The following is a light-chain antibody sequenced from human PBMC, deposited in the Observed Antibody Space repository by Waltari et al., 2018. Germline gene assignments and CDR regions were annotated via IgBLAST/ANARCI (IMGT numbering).Light chain of an antibody. CDR1: SSNIGANYN. J-gene: IGLJ2*01. V-gene: IGLV1-40*01. CDR2: GNN. CDR3: QSYDRSLSASVL. Sequence: QPVLTQPPSVSGAPGQRISISCTGSSSNIGANYNVQWYQQVPGTAPKLLIYGNNNRPSGVPARFSGSKSGTSASLAITGLQFEDEADYYCQSYDRSLSASVLFGGGTKLTVL.